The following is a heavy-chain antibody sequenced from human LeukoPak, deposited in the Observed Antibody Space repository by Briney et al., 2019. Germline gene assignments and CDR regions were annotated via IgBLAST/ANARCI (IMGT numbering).Heavy chain of an antibody. V-gene: IGHV1-3*01. CDR2: INAGNGNT. Sequence: ASVKVSCEASGYTFTSYAMHWVRQAPGQRLEWMGWINAGNGNTKYSQKFQGRVTITRDTSASTAYMELSSLRSEDTAVYYCATPQTGGFGNYYYYYGMDVWGQGTTVTVSS. J-gene: IGHJ6*02. D-gene: IGHD7-27*01. CDR3: ATPQTGGFGNYYYYYGMDV. CDR1: GYTFTSYA.